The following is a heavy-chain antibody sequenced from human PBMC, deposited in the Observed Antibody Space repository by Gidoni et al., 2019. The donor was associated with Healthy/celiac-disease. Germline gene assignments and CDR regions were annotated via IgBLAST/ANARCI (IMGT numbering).Heavy chain of an antibody. J-gene: IGHJ5*02. D-gene: IGHD3-10*01. Sequence: QVQLQQWGAGLLQPSETLSITCAVYGGSFSGYYWRWIRQPPGKGLEWIGEINHSGSTNYNPSLNSRVTISVDTSKNQFSLKLSSVTAADTAVYYCARGFRAKGYYGSGMRSLLFDPWGQGTLVTVSS. V-gene: IGHV4-34*01. CDR1: GGSFSGYY. CDR2: INHSGST. CDR3: ARGFRAKGYYGSGMRSLLFDP.